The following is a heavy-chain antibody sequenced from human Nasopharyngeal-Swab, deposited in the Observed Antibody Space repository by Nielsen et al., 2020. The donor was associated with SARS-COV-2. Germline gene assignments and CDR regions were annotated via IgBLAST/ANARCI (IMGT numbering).Heavy chain of an antibody. J-gene: IGHJ6*03. CDR2: IYYSGST. D-gene: IGHD3-10*01. CDR3: ARERGRGGIWNYYYYMDV. Sequence: WIRQPPGKGLEWIGCIYYSGSTYYNPSLKSRVTISVDTSKNQFSLKLSSVTAADTAVYYCARERGRGGIWNYYYYMDVWGKGATVTVSS. V-gene: IGHV4-39*07.